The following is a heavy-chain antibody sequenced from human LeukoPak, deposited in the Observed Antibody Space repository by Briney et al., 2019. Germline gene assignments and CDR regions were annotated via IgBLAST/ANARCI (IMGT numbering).Heavy chain of an antibody. V-gene: IGHV4-34*01. CDR2: INHSGST. CDR3: ARGPGVLLWFGEGLDP. D-gene: IGHD3-10*01. J-gene: IGHJ5*02. Sequence: PSETLSLTRAVYGGSFSGYYWSWIRQPPGKGLEWIGEINHSGSTNYNPSLKSRVTISVDTSKNQFSLKLSSVTAADTAVYYCARGPGVLLWFGEGLDPWGQGTLVTVSS. CDR1: GGSFSGYY.